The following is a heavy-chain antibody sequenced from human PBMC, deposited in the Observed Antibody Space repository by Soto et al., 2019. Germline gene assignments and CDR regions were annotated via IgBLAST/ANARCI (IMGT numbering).Heavy chain of an antibody. V-gene: IGHV1-69*04. Sequence: QVQLVQSGAEVKKPGSSVKVSCKASGGSFRREAINWVRQAPGQGPEWMGNILPFVGTADYAQKFQGRVTVTAYRSTTTVYMELSSLRVEDTAVYYCSSGNEFGCNSDAFDVWGQGTTVIVSS. CDR2: ILPFVGTA. D-gene: IGHD1-1*01. CDR3: SSGNEFGCNSDAFDV. CDR1: GGSFRREA. J-gene: IGHJ3*01.